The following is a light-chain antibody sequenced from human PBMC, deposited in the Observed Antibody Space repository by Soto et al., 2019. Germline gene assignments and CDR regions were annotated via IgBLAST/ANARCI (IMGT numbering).Light chain of an antibody. CDR1: GSTFGAPYD. V-gene: IGLV1-40*01. Sequence: QLVLTQPPSLSGAPGQGATISCPGGGSTFGAPYDVHWYQHLPGTAPKLLIYGSTNRPSGVPGRFSGSKSGTSASLAITGLRAEDEADYYCQSYDSSLSGYVFGAGTKLTVL. CDR3: QSYDSSLSGYV. J-gene: IGLJ1*01. CDR2: GST.